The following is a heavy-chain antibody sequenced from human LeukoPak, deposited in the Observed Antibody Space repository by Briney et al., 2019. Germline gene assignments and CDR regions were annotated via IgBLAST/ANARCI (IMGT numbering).Heavy chain of an antibody. CDR1: GFTFDDYA. CDR2: NSWNSGSI. CDR3: AKDMGKNSNYFDY. Sequence: SGGSLRLFCAASGFTFDDYAMHWVRQATGEGLESVSGNSWNSGSIGYADSVQGRFTISRDNAKNSLYLQMNSLRAEDMALYYCAKDMGKNSNYFDYRGQGTLVTVSS. J-gene: IGHJ4*02. D-gene: IGHD4-11*01. V-gene: IGHV3-9*03.